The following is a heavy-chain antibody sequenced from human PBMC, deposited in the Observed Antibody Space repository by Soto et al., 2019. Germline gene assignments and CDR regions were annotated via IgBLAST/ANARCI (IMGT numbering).Heavy chain of an antibody. D-gene: IGHD4-17*01. CDR2: INPNSGGT. Sequence: QVQLVQSGAEVKKPGASVKVSCKASGYTFTGYYMHWVRQAPGQGLEWMGWINPNSGGTNYAQKFQGWVTMTRDTSISTAYMELGRLRSDDTAVYYCARDGGSTVVTPVDPYGMDVLGQGTTVTVSS. J-gene: IGHJ6*02. V-gene: IGHV1-2*04. CDR3: ARDGGSTVVTPVDPYGMDV. CDR1: GYTFTGYY.